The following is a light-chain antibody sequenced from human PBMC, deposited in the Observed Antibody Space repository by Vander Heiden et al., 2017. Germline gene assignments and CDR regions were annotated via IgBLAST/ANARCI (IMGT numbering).Light chain of an antibody. J-gene: IGKJ4*01. Sequence: DIQMTQSPSSVSASVGDRVTITCRASQAIRSWVAWYQHKPGKAPKLLIYTASTLQSGVPSRFSGSGSGTEFTLTISSLQPEDFATYFCQQAHSTPLTFGAGTKVEIK. CDR1: QAIRSW. CDR2: TAS. V-gene: IGKV1-12*01. CDR3: QQAHSTPLT.